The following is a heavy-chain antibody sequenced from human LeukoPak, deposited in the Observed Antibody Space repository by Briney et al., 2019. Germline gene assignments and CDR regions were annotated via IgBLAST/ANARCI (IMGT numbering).Heavy chain of an antibody. D-gene: IGHD3-22*01. V-gene: IGHV4-34*01. CDR2: INHSGST. CDR3: ARGLRRYYYDSSGTGAFDI. Sequence: SETLSLTCAVYGGSFSGYYWSWIRQPPGKGLEWIGEINHSGSTNYNPSLKSLVTISVDTSKNQFSLKLSSVTAADTAVYYCARGLRRYYYDSSGTGAFDIWGQGTMVTVSS. J-gene: IGHJ3*02. CDR1: GGSFSGYY.